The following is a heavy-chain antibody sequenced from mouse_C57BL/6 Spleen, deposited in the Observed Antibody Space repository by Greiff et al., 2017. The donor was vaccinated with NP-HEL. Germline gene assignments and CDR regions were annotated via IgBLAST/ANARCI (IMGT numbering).Heavy chain of an antibody. V-gene: IGHV1-82*01. Sequence: VQVVESGPELVKPGASVKISCKASGYAFSSSWMNWVKQRPGKGLEWIGRIYPGDGDTNYNGKFKGKATLTADKSSSTAYMQLSSLTSEDSAVYFCARPRRDSPYAMDYWGQGTSVTVSS. CDR3: ARPRRDSPYAMDY. CDR1: GYAFSSSW. J-gene: IGHJ4*01. CDR2: IYPGDGDT.